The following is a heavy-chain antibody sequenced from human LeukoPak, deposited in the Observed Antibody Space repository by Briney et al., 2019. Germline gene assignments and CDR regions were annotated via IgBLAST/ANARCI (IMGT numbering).Heavy chain of an antibody. CDR3: ARDHDYNNHDFDY. D-gene: IGHD4-11*01. CDR1: GFTFSNYV. V-gene: IGHV3-30*03. J-gene: IGHJ4*02. CDR2: ISYDGTNK. Sequence: GGSLRLSCAGSGFTFSNYVMHWVRQAPGKGLEWVAFISYDGTNKYYADSVKGRFTISRDNSKNTLYLQMNSLRPEDTALYYCARDHDYNNHDFDYWGQGTLVTVSS.